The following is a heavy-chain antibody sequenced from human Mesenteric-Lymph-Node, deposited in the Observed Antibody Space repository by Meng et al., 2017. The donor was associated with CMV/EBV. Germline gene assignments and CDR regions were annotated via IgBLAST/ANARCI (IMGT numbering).Heavy chain of an antibody. Sequence: GESLKISCAASGFTFSSYAMSWVRQAPGKGLEWVAVISYDGSNKYYADSVKGRFTISRDNSKNTLYLQMNSLRAEDTAVYYCARGRYYDFWSGYSLNYYYYGMDVWGQGTTVTVSS. CDR3: ARGRYYDFWSGYSLNYYYYGMDV. J-gene: IGHJ6*02. V-gene: IGHV3-30-3*01. CDR1: GFTFSSYA. D-gene: IGHD3-3*01. CDR2: ISYDGSNK.